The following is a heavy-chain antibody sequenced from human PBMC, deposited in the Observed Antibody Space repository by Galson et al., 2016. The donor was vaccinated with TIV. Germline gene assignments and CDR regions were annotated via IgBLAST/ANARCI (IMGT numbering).Heavy chain of an antibody. CDR2: TTYDESQK. Sequence: SLRLSCAASGFTFRSYTMHWVRQAPGKGLEWVAVTTYDESQKYYADSVKGRFTISRDNSKNTLYLQMNSLTSEDTAVYYCARVGSTGWAHYFDYWGQGTLVTVSS. CDR1: GFTFRSYT. V-gene: IGHV3-30*04. J-gene: IGHJ4*02. CDR3: ARVGSTGWAHYFDY. D-gene: IGHD6-19*01.